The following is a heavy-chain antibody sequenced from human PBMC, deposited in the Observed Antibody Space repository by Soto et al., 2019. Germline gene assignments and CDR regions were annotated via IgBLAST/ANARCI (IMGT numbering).Heavy chain of an antibody. J-gene: IGHJ5*02. Sequence: QVQLVQSGAEVKKPGASVKVSCKASGYTFTSYYMHWVRQAPGQGLEWMGIINPSGGSTSYAQKFQSRVTMTRDTSTSTVYMELSSLRSEDTAVYYCERFTLAAAATQTPNWFDPWGQGTLVTVSS. CDR2: INPSGGST. D-gene: IGHD6-13*01. CDR1: GYTFTSYY. CDR3: ERFTLAAAATQTPNWFDP. V-gene: IGHV1-46*01.